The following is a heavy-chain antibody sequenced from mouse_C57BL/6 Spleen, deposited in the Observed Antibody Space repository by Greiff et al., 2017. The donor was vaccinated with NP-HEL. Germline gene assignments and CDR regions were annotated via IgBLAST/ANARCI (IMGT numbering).Heavy chain of an antibody. D-gene: IGHD2-2*01. V-gene: IGHV1-53*01. CDR2: INPSNGGT. J-gene: IGHJ4*01. CDR3: AREWLRRVYYAMDY. Sequence: VQLQQPGTELVKPGASVKLPCKASGYTFTSYWMPWVKQRPGQGREWIGNINPSNGGTNYNERFKSKATLTVDKSSSTAYMQLSSLKSEGSAVYYCAREWLRRVYYAMDYWGQGTSLTVSS. CDR1: GYTFTSYW.